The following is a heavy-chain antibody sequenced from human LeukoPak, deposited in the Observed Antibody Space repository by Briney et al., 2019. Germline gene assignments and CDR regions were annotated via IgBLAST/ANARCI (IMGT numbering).Heavy chain of an antibody. CDR3: AEPEGGYYDIRPD. CDR1: GFTVSSNY. V-gene: IGHV3-23*01. D-gene: IGHD3-22*01. Sequence: GGSLRLSCAASGFTVSSNYMSWVRQAPGKGLEWVSAISGSGGSTYYADSVKGRFTISRDNSKNTLYLQMNSLRAEDTAVYYCAEPEGGYYDIRPDWGQGTLVTVSS. J-gene: IGHJ4*02. CDR2: ISGSGGST.